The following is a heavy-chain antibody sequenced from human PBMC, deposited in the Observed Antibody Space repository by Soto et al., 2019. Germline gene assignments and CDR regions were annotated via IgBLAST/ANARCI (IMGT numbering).Heavy chain of an antibody. CDR1: GFTFSSYA. D-gene: IGHD3-22*01. V-gene: IGHV3-30-3*01. J-gene: IGHJ4*02. CDR3: ASCQVKCYDSSAPGY. Sequence: PGGSLRLSCAASGFTFSSYAMHWVRQAPGKGLEWVAVISYDGSNKYYADSVKGRFTVSRDNSKNTLYLQMNSLRAEDTAVYYCASCQVKCYDSSAPGYWGQGTLVTVSS. CDR2: ISYDGSNK.